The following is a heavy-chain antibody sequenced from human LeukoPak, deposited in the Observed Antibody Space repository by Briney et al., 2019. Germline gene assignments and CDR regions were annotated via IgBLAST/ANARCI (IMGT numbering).Heavy chain of an antibody. J-gene: IGHJ5*01. D-gene: IGHD6-6*01. Sequence: GGSLRLSCAASGFTCSNFGMSWVRQSPGKGLEWLSAIFSKGDTNLYADSVEGRRIISRDNSQNKLFPQVHSLRVEDKAVFYCAKGLGGLSSAPDSWGQGTLVTVSS. CDR3: AKGLGGLSSAPDS. CDR1: GFTCSNFG. V-gene: IGHV3-23*01. CDR2: IFSKGDTN.